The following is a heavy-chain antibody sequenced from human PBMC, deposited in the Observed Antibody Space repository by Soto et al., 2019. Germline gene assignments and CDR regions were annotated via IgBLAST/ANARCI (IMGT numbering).Heavy chain of an antibody. D-gene: IGHD2-15*01. CDR3: AKAGLGGVVVVAATSFDY. Sequence: EVQLLESGGGLVQPGGSLRLSCAASGFTFSSYAMSWVRQAPGKGLEWVSAISGSGGSTYYADSVKGRFTISRDNSKNTLYLQMNSLRAEDTAVYYYAKAGLGGVVVVAATSFDYWGQGTLVTVSS. J-gene: IGHJ4*02. CDR2: ISGSGGST. CDR1: GFTFSSYA. V-gene: IGHV3-23*01.